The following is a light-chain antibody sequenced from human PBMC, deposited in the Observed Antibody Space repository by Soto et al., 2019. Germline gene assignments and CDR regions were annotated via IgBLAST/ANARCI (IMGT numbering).Light chain of an antibody. CDR1: QSVNSNF. V-gene: IGKV3-20*01. J-gene: IGKJ1*01. Sequence: DIVLTQSPGTLSLSPGERATLSCRARQSVNSNFLAWYQQNPGQAPRLLISGASNSATGIPDRFSGSGSGTDFTLTISRLEPEDFAVYYCQQYGNSPRTFVQGTKVELK. CDR2: GAS. CDR3: QQYGNSPRT.